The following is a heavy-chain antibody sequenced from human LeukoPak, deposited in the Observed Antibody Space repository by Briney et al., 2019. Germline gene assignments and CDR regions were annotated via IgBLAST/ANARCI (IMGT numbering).Heavy chain of an antibody. CDR1: GFTFTNYV. D-gene: IGHD4-17*01. Sequence: GGSLRLSCEASGFTFTNYVMHWVRQAPGKGLEWVAFIRYDGTTRFYADSVKGRFTISRDISKNTLYLQMNSLRVEDTALYYCAKRTTVTWYFDLWGRGTLVTVSS. V-gene: IGHV3-30*02. CDR2: IRYDGTTR. J-gene: IGHJ2*01. CDR3: AKRTTVTWYFDL.